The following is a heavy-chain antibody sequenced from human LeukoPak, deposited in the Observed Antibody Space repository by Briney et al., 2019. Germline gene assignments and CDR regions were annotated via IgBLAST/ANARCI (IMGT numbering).Heavy chain of an antibody. Sequence: PGGSLRLSCAASGFTFNYYALSWVRQAPGKGLQWVSAISGSGSSTYHVDSVQGRFTTSRDNSKNTLYLHMVSLRAEDTAIYYCAKQRRALVVPSTLDYWGQGTLVTVSS. CDR2: ISGSGSST. CDR1: GFTFNYYA. J-gene: IGHJ4*02. V-gene: IGHV3-23*01. D-gene: IGHD2-2*01. CDR3: AKQRRALVVPSTLDY.